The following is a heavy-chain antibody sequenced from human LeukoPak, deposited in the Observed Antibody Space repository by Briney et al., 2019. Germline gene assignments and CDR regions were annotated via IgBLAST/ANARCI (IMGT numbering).Heavy chain of an antibody. V-gene: IGHV3-30-3*01. J-gene: IGHJ5*02. D-gene: IGHD3-10*01. CDR3: ARDEALWFGEPTQRGLDP. CDR2: ISYDGSNK. CDR1: GFTFSSYA. Sequence: GGSLRLSCAASGFTFSSYAMHWVRQAPGKGLEWVAVISYDGSNKYYADSVKGRFTISRDNSKNTLYLQMNSLRAEDTAVYYCARDEALWFGEPTQRGLDPWGQGTLVTVSS.